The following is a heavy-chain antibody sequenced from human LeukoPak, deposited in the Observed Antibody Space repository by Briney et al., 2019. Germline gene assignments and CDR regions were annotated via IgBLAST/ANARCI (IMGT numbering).Heavy chain of an antibody. CDR3: ARGREDTVMAVAGTSWFDP. CDR2: IYYSGST. Sequence: SETLSLTCTVSGGSISSYYWSWIRQPPGKGLEWIGYIYYSGSTNYNPSLKSRVTISVDTSKNQFSLKLSSVTAADTAVYYCARGREDTVMAVAGTSWFDPWGQGTLVTVSS. V-gene: IGHV4-59*01. J-gene: IGHJ5*02. D-gene: IGHD6-19*01. CDR1: GGSISSYY.